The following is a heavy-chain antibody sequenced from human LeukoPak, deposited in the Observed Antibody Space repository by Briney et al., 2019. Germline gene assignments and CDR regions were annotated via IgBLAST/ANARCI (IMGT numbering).Heavy chain of an antibody. CDR3: AKGEYSSGWYDFYY. CDR2: ISYDGSNK. CDR1: GFTFSSYA. V-gene: IGHV3-30-3*01. Sequence: PGGSLRLSCAASGFTFSSYAMHWVRQAPGKGLEWVAVISYDGSNKYYADSVKGRFTISRDNSKNTLYLQMNSLRAEDTAVYYCAKGEYSSGWYDFYYWGQGTLVTVSS. D-gene: IGHD6-19*01. J-gene: IGHJ4*02.